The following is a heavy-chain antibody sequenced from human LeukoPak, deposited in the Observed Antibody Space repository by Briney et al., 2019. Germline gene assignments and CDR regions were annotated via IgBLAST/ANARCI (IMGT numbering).Heavy chain of an antibody. CDR3: ARDTITYYGSGSYRSPSASYY. CDR1: GGSISSSSYY. CDR2: IYYSGST. J-gene: IGHJ4*02. V-gene: IGHV4-39*07. D-gene: IGHD3-10*01. Sequence: SETLSLTCTVSGGSISSSSYYWGWIRQPPGKGLEWIGSIYYSGSTYYNPSLKSRATISVDTSKNQFSLKPSSVTAADTAVYYCARDTITYYGSGSYRSPSASYYWGQGTLVTVSS.